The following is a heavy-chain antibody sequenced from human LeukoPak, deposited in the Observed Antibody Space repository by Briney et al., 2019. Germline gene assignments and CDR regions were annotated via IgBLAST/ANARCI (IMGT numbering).Heavy chain of an antibody. CDR3: ARSVSAAGNYFDY. CDR2: IYPGDSDT. CDR1: GYSFTSYW. D-gene: IGHD6-13*01. V-gene: IGHV5-51*01. J-gene: IGHJ4*02. Sequence: GESLKISCKGSGYSFTSYWIGWVRQMPGKGLEWMGIIYPGDSDTRYSPSFQGQVTISADKSISTAHLQWSSLKASDTAMYYCARSVSAAGNYFDYWGQGTLVTVSS.